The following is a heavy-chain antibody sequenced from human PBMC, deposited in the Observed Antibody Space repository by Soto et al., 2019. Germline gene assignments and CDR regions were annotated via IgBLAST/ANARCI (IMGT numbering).Heavy chain of an antibody. J-gene: IGHJ6*02. CDR3: ARKPPGAIHGWAYGMDV. V-gene: IGHV3-53*02. CDR1: GFTVTRNY. Sequence: EVQLVETGGGLIQPGGSLRLSCAASGFTVTRNYMIWVRQPPGKGLEWVSTTFSGGTTNYADSVKGRFTISRDNSKNTLYLQMNNLRVEDTAVYYCARKPPGAIHGWAYGMDVWGQGTTVSVSS. D-gene: IGHD2-2*01. CDR2: TFSGGTT.